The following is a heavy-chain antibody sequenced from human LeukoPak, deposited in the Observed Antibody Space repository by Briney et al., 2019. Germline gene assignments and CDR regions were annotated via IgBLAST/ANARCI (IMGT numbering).Heavy chain of an antibody. J-gene: IGHJ4*02. V-gene: IGHV3-64D*06. D-gene: IGHD2-21*02. CDR3: VKGIIVVTARAFDY. CDR1: GLTFSSYA. CDR2: ISSNGGST. Sequence: GGSLRLSCSASGLTFSSYAMHWVRQAPGKGLEYVSAISSNGGSTYYADSVKGRFTISRDNSKNTLYLQMSSLRPEDTAVYYCVKGIIVVTARAFDYWGPGTLVTVSS.